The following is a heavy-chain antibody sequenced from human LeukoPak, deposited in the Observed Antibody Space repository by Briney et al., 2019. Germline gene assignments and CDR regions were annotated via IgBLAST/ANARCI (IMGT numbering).Heavy chain of an antibody. Sequence: GGSLRLSCAASGFTFSASSIHWVRQASGKGLEWVGRITSSYATAYAASVKGRFTISIDVSKNTAYLQMNSLKTEDTAVYYCAPGSDNYYVSWGQGTLVTVSS. CDR3: APGSDNYYVS. J-gene: IGHJ4*02. CDR2: ITSSYAT. CDR1: GFTFSASS. V-gene: IGHV3-73*01. D-gene: IGHD2-21*01.